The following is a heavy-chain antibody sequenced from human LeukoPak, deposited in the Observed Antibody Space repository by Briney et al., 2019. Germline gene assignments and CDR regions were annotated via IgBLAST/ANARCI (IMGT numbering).Heavy chain of an antibody. CDR2: IYYSGST. D-gene: IGHD6-13*01. Sequence: SETLSLTCTVSGGSISSSSYYWGWIRQPPGKGLEWIGSIYYSGSTYYNPSLKSRVTISVDTSKNQFSLKLSSVTAADTAVYYCARYRIAAAAYFDYWGQGTLVTVSS. V-gene: IGHV4-39*07. J-gene: IGHJ4*02. CDR1: GGSISSSSYY. CDR3: ARYRIAAAAYFDY.